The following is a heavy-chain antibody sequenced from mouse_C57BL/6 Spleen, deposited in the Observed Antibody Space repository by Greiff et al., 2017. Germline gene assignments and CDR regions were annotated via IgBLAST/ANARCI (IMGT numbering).Heavy chain of an antibody. J-gene: IGHJ2*01. CDR2: IHPNSGST. CDR3: ASLTTVYYFDY. Sequence: QVQLQQPGAELVTPGASVKLSCKASGYTFTSYWMHWVKQRPGQGLEWIGMIHPNSGSTNYNEKFKSKATLTVDKSSSTAYMQRSSLTSEDSSVYYCASLTTVYYFDYWGQGTTLTVSS. CDR1: GYTFTSYW. D-gene: IGHD1-1*01. V-gene: IGHV1-64*01.